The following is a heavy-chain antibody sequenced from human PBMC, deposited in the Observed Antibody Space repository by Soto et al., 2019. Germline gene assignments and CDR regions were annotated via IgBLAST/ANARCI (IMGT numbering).Heavy chain of an antibody. CDR3: ARVLGYYDILTGTLDY. J-gene: IGHJ4*02. V-gene: IGHV3-7*01. D-gene: IGHD3-9*01. CDR2: IKQDGSEK. CDR1: GFTFSSYW. Sequence: LSLTCAASGFTFSSYWMSWVRQAPGKGLEWVANIKQDGSEKYYVDSVKGRFTISRDNAKNSLYLQMNSLRAEDTAVYYCARVLGYYDILTGTLDYWGQGTLVTVSS.